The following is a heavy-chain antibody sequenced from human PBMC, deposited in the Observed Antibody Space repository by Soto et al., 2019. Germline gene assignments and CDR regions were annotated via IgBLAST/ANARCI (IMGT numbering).Heavy chain of an antibody. J-gene: IGHJ5*01. Sequence: SETLSLTCTVSGGSVSSGSYYWSWIRQPPGKGLEWIGYIYYSGSTNYNPSLKSRVTISVDTSKNQFSLKLSSVTAADTAVYYCARGGTVVTPFGSPKNWFDSWGQGTLVTVSS. D-gene: IGHD2-21*02. CDR2: IYYSGST. CDR1: GGSVSSGSYY. V-gene: IGHV4-61*01. CDR3: ARGGTVVTPFGSPKNWFDS.